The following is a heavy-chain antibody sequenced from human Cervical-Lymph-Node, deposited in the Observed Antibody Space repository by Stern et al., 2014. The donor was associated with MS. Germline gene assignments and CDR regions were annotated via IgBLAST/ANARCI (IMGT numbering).Heavy chain of an antibody. CDR1: GFNFSTYA. Sequence: QVQLVQSGGCVVQPGRSLRLSCAASGFNFSTYAMHWVRQAPGKGLEWVAAISYDGSNKYYADSVKGRFTISRDNFKNTLYVQMNSLRAEDTAVYYCAKGLVVYAMNQYYCGMDVWGQGTTVTVSS. J-gene: IGHJ6*02. CDR3: AKGLVVYAMNQYYCGMDV. D-gene: IGHD2-8*02. V-gene: IGHV3-30*18. CDR2: ISYDGSNK.